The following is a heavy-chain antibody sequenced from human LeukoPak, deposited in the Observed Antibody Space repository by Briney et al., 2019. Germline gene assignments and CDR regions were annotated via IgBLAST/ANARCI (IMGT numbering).Heavy chain of an antibody. CDR1: GFSFSSYA. CDR3: AKFVGRLGGIWFGELYFDY. D-gene: IGHD3-10*01. CDR2: ISGSGGST. V-gene: IGHV3-23*01. J-gene: IGHJ4*02. Sequence: PGGSLRLSCAASGFSFSSYAMSWVRQAPGKGLEWASAISGSGGSTYYADSVKGRFTISRDNSKNTLYLQMNSLRAEDTAVYYCAKFVGRLGGIWFGELYFDYWGQGTLVTVSS.